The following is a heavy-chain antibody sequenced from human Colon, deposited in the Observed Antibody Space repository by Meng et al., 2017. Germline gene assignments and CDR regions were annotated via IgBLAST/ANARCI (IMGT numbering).Heavy chain of an antibody. CDR1: GGSFSGYY. V-gene: IGHV4-34*01. Sequence: QVTLQQWGAGLLKPSETLSLTCAVYGGSFSGYYWSWIRQPPGKGLEWIGEINHSGSTNYNPSLKSRVTISVDTSKNQFSLKLSSVTAADTAVYYCARRVRGVISWFDPWGQGTLVTVFS. J-gene: IGHJ5*02. D-gene: IGHD3-10*01. CDR3: ARRVRGVISWFDP. CDR2: INHSGST.